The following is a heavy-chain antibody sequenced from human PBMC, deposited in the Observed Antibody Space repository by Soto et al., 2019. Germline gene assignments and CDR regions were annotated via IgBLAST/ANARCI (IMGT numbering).Heavy chain of an antibody. CDR1: GFTFSSYA. CDR2: ISGSGGST. Sequence: EVQLLESGGGLVQPGGSLRLSCAASGFTFSSYAMSWVRQAPGKGLEWVSAISGSGGSTYYADSVKGRITISRDNSKNTLYLQMNSLRAEDTAVYYCAKDGYCSSTSCYPMLYYYYYGMDVWGQGTTVTVSS. CDR3: AKDGYCSSTSCYPMLYYYYYGMDV. J-gene: IGHJ6*02. V-gene: IGHV3-23*01. D-gene: IGHD2-2*03.